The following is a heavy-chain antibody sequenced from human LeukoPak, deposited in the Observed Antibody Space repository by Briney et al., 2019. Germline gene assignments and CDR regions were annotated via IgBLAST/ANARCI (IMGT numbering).Heavy chain of an antibody. Sequence: SVKVSCKXSGGTFSSYAISWVRQAPGQGLERMGRIIPIFGTANYAQKFQGRVTITTDESTSTAYMELSSLRSEDTAVYYCARDSPVDYYYDSSGYYNHFDYWGQGTLVTVSS. D-gene: IGHD3-22*01. V-gene: IGHV1-69*05. CDR3: ARDSPVDYYYDSSGYYNHFDY. CDR2: IIPIFGTA. J-gene: IGHJ4*02. CDR1: GGTFSSYA.